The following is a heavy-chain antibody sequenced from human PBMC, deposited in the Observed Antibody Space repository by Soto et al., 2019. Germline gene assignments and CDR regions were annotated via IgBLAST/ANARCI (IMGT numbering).Heavy chain of an antibody. J-gene: IGHJ3*02. CDR3: DI. Sequence: GQLLESGGGLVQPGGSLRLSCAASGFTFSNFAMSWVRQAPEKGLEWVSSIGGGGDDTYYADSVKGRFIISRDNSKSTLSHSVKDRMNHNSVWDPFDIWGQGTMVTVSS. CDR2: IGGGGDDT. V-gene: IGHV3-23*01. CDR1: GFTFSNFA. D-gene: IGHD1-26*01.